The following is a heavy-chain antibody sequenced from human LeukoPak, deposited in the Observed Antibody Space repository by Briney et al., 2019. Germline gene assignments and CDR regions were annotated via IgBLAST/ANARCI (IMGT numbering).Heavy chain of an antibody. V-gene: IGHV4-59*01. CDR1: GGSISSYY. CDR2: IYYSGST. D-gene: IGHD4-11*01. J-gene: IGHJ4*02. CDR3: AREAEAKYSNYVDY. Sequence: PSETLSLTCTVSGGSISSYYWSWIRQPPGKGLEWIGYIYYSGSTNYNPSLKSRVTISVDTSKNQFSLKLSSVTVADTAVYYCAREAEAKYSNYVDYWGQGTLVTVSS.